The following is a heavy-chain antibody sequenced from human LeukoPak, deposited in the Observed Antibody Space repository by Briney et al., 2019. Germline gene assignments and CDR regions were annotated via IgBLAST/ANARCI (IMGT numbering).Heavy chain of an antibody. CDR2: IIPIFGTA. D-gene: IGHD6-19*01. CDR1: GGTFSSYA. Sequence: GASVTVSFTASGGTFSSYAISWVRQAPGQGLEWMGGIIPIFGTANYAQKFQGRVTITADESTSTAYMELSSLRSEDTAVYYCARAVAVAGTNGYYYYMDVWGKGTTVTISS. CDR3: ARAVAVAGTNGYYYYMDV. J-gene: IGHJ6*03. V-gene: IGHV1-69*13.